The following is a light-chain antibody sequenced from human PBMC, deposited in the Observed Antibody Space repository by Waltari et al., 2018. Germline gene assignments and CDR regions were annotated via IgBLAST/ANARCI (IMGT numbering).Light chain of an antibody. J-gene: IGKJ2*01. CDR3: QQYYNYPYT. CDR2: AAS. Sequence: AIRMTQSPSSFSASTGDRVTMTCRASQGNNTYVAWYQQKPGNAPNLLIYAASTLQSGVPARFSGSGSGTDFTLTISCLQSEDFATYYCQQYYNYPYTFGQGTKVEIK. V-gene: IGKV1-8*01. CDR1: QGNNTY.